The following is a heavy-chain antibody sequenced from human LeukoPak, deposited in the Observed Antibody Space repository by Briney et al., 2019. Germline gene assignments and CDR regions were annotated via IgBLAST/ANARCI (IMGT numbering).Heavy chain of an antibody. CDR3: VRFGVDHDMGV. CDR2: IKTDGSET. D-gene: IGHD3-10*01. Sequence: QTGGSLRLSCAASGFTFSNYWMTWVRQAPEKGLEWVARIKTDGSETYYVDSVKGRFTISRDNAKSSLYLLMNGLRVEDTAVYHCVRFGVDHDMGVWGQGTTVTVSS. CDR1: GFTFSNYW. V-gene: IGHV3-7*01. J-gene: IGHJ6*02.